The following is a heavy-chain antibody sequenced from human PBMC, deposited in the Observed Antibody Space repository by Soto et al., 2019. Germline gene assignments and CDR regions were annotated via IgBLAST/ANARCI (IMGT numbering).Heavy chain of an antibody. CDR1: GFTFSNFG. CDR3: ARFSEKFAFDY. Sequence: GGSLRLSCAASGFTFSNFGMHWVRQAPGKGLEWVTVIWFDGSNEFYADSVKGRFTISRDISKNTLYLQIHSLRAEDTTMYYCARFSEKFAFDYWGQGTRVTVSS. CDR2: IWFDGSNE. V-gene: IGHV3-33*01. J-gene: IGHJ4*02.